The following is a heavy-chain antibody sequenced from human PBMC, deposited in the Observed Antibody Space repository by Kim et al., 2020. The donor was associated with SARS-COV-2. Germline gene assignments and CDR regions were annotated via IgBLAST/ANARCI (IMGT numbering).Heavy chain of an antibody. Sequence: ASVKVSCKASGYTFTSYYMHWVRQAPGQGLEWMGIINPSGGSTSYAQKFQGRVTMTRDTSTSTVYMELSSLRSEDTAVYYCASETPGDGYNFLFDPWGQGTLVTVSS. CDR3: ASETPGDGYNFLFDP. D-gene: IGHD5-12*01. V-gene: IGHV1-46*01. CDR2: INPSGGST. J-gene: IGHJ5*02. CDR1: GYTFTSYY.